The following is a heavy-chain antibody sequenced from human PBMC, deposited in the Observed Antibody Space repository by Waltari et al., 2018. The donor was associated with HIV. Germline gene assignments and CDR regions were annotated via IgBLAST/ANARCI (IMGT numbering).Heavy chain of an antibody. J-gene: IGHJ3*01. Sequence: QVRLQESGPGLVKPSETLSLTCSVSGSSISSRYYWGWIRQAPGKGLEWLGSIYRTGTTYDNPSLKSRVSVSLNMSNNQFSLKLSSVTAADTAVYYCARDQDYYDSSGYTCYAFDPWGQGTMVIVSS. D-gene: IGHD3-22*01. V-gene: IGHV4-38-2*02. CDR2: IYRTGTT. CDR3: ARDQDYYDSSGYTCYAFDP. CDR1: GSSISSRYY.